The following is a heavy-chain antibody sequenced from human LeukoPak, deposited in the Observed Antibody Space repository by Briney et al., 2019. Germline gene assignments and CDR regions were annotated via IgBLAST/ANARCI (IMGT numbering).Heavy chain of an antibody. Sequence: SETLSLTCTVSGGSISSYYWSWIRQPPGKGLEWIGYIYYSGSTSYNPSLKSRVTISVDTSNNQFSLKLSSVTAADTAVYYCARDTSGYRRGSFDYRGQGTLVTVSS. D-gene: IGHD3-22*01. CDR1: GGSISSYY. J-gene: IGHJ4*02. V-gene: IGHV4-59*01. CDR2: IYYSGST. CDR3: ARDTSGYRRGSFDY.